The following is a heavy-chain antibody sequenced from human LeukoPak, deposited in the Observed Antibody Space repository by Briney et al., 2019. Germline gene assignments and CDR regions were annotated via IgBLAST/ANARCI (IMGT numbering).Heavy chain of an antibody. Sequence: SGTLSLTCAVSGGSISNSNWWSWVRQPPGKGLEWIGEIYHSGSTNYNPSLRSRVTISVDKSKNQFSLKLSSVTAADTAMYYCARGGSSSWKGWFDPWGQGTLVTVSS. CDR1: GGSISNSNW. J-gene: IGHJ5*02. V-gene: IGHV4-4*02. CDR2: IYHSGST. D-gene: IGHD6-13*01. CDR3: ARGGSSSWKGWFDP.